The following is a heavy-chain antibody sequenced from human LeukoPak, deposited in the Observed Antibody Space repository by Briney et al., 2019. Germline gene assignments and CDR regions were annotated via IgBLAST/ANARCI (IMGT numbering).Heavy chain of an antibody. CDR2: IYSGGST. Sequence: PGGSLRLSCAASGFTVSNNYMSWVRQAPGKGLEWVSIIYSGGSTYYADSVKGRFTISRDSSKNTLCLQMNSLRAEDTAVYYCAKVAFRSSSYISGIDYWGQGTLVTVSS. D-gene: IGHD6-6*01. CDR3: AKVAFRSSSYISGIDY. J-gene: IGHJ4*02. CDR1: GFTVSNNY. V-gene: IGHV3-53*01.